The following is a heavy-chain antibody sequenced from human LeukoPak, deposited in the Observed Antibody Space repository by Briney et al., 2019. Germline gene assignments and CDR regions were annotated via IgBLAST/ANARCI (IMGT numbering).Heavy chain of an antibody. D-gene: IGHD4-11*01. CDR3: ARVYTVRRHFDY. Sequence: KPSETLSLTCAVSGDSIGSRGYSWSWIRQPPGKGLEWIGQMYYSGNSFYNPSLKSRLSMSLDTSKNQFSLQLSSVTAADTAVYYCARVYTVRRHFDYWGQGTLVTVSS. CDR1: GDSIGSRGYS. CDR2: MYYSGNS. J-gene: IGHJ4*02. V-gene: IGHV4-30-4*07.